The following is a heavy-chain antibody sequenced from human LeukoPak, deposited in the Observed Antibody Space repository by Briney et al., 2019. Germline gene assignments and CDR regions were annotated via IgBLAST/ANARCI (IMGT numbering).Heavy chain of an antibody. D-gene: IGHD3-9*01. CDR3: ARHPRYFDALTRRDYYYYMDV. Sequence: GASLQISCKGSGYTFTSYWIGWVRQLPGKGLEWMGIIYPGDSDTRYSPSFQGQVTISADKSISTAYLQWSSLKASDTAMYYCARHPRYFDALTRRDYYYYMDVWGKGTTVTVSS. CDR2: IYPGDSDT. V-gene: IGHV5-51*01. CDR1: GYTFTSYW. J-gene: IGHJ6*03.